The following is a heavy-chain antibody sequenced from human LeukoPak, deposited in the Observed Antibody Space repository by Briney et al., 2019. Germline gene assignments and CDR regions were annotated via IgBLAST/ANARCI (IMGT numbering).Heavy chain of an antibody. Sequence: PGTSLRLSCTASGFTFSSYSMNWVRQAPGKGLEWVSYISSSSSTIYYADSVKGRFTISRDNAKNSLYLQMSSLRDEDTAVYYCARANGMDVWGQGTTVTVSS. CDR2: ISSSSSTI. V-gene: IGHV3-48*02. CDR1: GFTFSSYS. CDR3: ARANGMDV. J-gene: IGHJ6*02.